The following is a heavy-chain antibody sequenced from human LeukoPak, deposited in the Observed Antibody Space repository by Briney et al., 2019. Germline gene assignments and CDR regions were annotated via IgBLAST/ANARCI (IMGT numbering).Heavy chain of an antibody. J-gene: IGHJ1*01. Sequence: ASVKVSCKASGYTFTSYGISWVRQAPGQGLEWMGWISAYNGNTNYAQKLQGRVTMTTDTFTSTAYMELRSLRSDDTAVYYCAREDGSGSAEYFQHWGQGTLVTVSS. D-gene: IGHD6-19*01. CDR2: ISAYNGNT. CDR1: GYTFTSYG. V-gene: IGHV1-18*01. CDR3: AREDGSGSAEYFQH.